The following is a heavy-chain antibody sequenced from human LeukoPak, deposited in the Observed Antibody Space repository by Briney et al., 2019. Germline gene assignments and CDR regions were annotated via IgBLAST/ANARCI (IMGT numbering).Heavy chain of an antibody. CDR1: GFTFDDFA. CDR3: AKDVDESVAGNNWFDP. D-gene: IGHD6-19*01. J-gene: IGHJ5*02. V-gene: IGHV3-9*01. Sequence: PGGSLRLSCAASGFTFDDFAMHWARQAPGKGLEWVSGINWNSDTRAYADSVKGRFTISRDNAKNFVYLQMSSLRAEDTAFYYCAKDVDESVAGNNWFDPWGQGTLVTVSS. CDR2: INWNSDTR.